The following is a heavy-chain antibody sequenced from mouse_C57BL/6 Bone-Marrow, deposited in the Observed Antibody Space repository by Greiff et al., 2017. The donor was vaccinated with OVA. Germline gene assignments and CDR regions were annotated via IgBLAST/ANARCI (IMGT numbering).Heavy chain of an antibody. D-gene: IGHD2-4*01. CDR2: IDPANGDT. V-gene: IGHV14-4*01. Sequence: EVQLQQSGAELVRPGASVKLSCTASGFNIKDDYMHWVKQRPEQGLEWIGWIDPANGDTEYASKFQGKATITADTSSNTAYLQLSSLTSEDTAVYYCTFIYYDYDGFAYWGQGTLVTVSA. J-gene: IGHJ3*01. CDR1: GFNIKDDY. CDR3: TFIYYDYDGFAY.